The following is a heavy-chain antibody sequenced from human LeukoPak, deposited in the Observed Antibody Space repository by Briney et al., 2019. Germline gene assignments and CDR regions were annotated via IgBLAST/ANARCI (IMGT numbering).Heavy chain of an antibody. CDR1: GGSLRSSSYY. J-gene: IGHJ3*01. CDR3: ARPQLSAPEDAFDV. CDR2: IFNNGDT. Sequence: SETLSLTCTVSGGSLRSSSYYWAWIRQSPGKGLEWVGNIFNNGDTYYNPSLNSRVTMSVDPSKNLFSLKLNSVTAAGTAVYYCARPQLSAPEDAFDVWGQGTLVIVSS. V-gene: IGHV4-39*02. D-gene: IGHD2-2*01.